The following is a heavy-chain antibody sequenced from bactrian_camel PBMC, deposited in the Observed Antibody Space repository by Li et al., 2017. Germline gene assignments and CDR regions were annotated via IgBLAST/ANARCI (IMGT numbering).Heavy chain of an antibody. CDR1: RYAYSRYC. J-gene: IGHJ4*01. D-gene: IGHD3*01. CDR3: APDSSPQMGCY. CDR2: ISSDGST. Sequence: HVQLVESGGGSVQAGGSLRLSCTASSRYAYSRYCMGWFRQAPGKEREGVAAISSDGSTSYSDSVKGRFTISQDNSKTTTWLQMNNLKLDDTAMYYCAPDSSPQMGCYWTRGTQVTVS. V-gene: IGHV3S53*01.